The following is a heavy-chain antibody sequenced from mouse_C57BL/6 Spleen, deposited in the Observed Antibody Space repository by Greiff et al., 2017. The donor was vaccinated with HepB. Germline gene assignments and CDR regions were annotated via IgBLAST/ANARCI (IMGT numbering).Heavy chain of an antibody. Sequence: QVQLKESGPELVKPGASVKISCKASGYAFSSSWMNWVKQRPGKGLEWIGRIYPGDGDTNYNGKFKGKATLTADKSSSTAYMQLSSLTSEDSAVYVCARSGYGSSHFDYWGQGTTLTVSS. CDR1: GYAFSSSW. D-gene: IGHD1-1*01. J-gene: IGHJ2*01. CDR2: IYPGDGDT. V-gene: IGHV1-82*01. CDR3: ARSGYGSSHFDY.